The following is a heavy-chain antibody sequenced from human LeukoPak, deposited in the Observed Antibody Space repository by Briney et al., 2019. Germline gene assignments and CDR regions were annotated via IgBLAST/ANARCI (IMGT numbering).Heavy chain of an antibody. Sequence: GGSLRLSCAASGFAFNISAMSWVRQAPGKGLEWVAVIWYDGSNKYYADSVKGRFTISRDNSKNTLYLQMSSLRAEDTAVYYCAREAPYYDILTGYYSPKGYFDYWGQGTLVTVSS. CDR2: IWYDGSNK. D-gene: IGHD3-9*01. CDR3: AREAPYYDILTGYYSPKGYFDY. CDR1: GFAFNISA. J-gene: IGHJ4*02. V-gene: IGHV3-33*08.